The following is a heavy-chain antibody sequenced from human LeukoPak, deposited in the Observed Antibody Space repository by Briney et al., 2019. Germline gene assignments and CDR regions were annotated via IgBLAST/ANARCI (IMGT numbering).Heavy chain of an antibody. J-gene: IGHJ4*02. Sequence: GGSLRLSCAASGFTFSSYWMSWVRQAPGEGLEWVANIKQDGSEKYYVDSVKGRFTISRDNAKNSLYLHMNSLRAEDTAVYYCARAVYYYDSSGYYYGYWGQGTLVTVSS. CDR2: IKQDGSEK. CDR1: GFTFSSYW. V-gene: IGHV3-7*01. D-gene: IGHD3-22*01. CDR3: ARAVYYYDSSGYYYGY.